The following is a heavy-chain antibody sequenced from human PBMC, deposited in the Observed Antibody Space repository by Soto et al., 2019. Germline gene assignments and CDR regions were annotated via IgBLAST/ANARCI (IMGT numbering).Heavy chain of an antibody. CDR3: ARDIESVTAKHFFYYYAMDV. Sequence: ASVKVSCKASGFTFSNYGLNWVRQAPGQGLEWMGWVSANNGHTNYAQNLQGRVSMTTDTSTSTAYMELRGLTFDDTAVYYCARDIESVTAKHFFYYYAMDVWGQGTTGTAP. CDR2: VSANNGHT. V-gene: IGHV1-18*01. CDR1: GFTFSNYG. J-gene: IGHJ6*02. D-gene: IGHD2-8*01.